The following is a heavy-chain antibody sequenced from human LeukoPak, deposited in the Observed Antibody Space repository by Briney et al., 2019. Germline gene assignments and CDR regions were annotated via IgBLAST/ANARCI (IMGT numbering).Heavy chain of an antibody. CDR2: INYSGTT. CDR1: GGSISSTSYF. J-gene: IGHJ4*02. V-gene: IGHV4-39*07. CDR3: ARSEPPHYYDSSGYFDY. Sequence: SETLSLTYTVSGGSISSTSYFWVWVRQPPGKGLEWIGSINYSGTTYYNSSLKSRVTISVDRSKNQFSLKLSSVTAADTAVYYCARSEPPHYYDSSGYFDYWGQGTLVTVSS. D-gene: IGHD3-22*01.